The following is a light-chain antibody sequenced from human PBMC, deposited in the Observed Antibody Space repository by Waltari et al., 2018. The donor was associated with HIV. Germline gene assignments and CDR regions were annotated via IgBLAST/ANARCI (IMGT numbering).Light chain of an antibody. Sequence: QPVLAQPPSLSAAPGEKVTISCSGSNSYIAWYQQLPGTAPKLVIFDTTKRPSGIPDRFSGSKSATSATLDITGLQTGDEGDYYCGSWDISLNVVVFGGGTKVTVL. J-gene: IGLJ2*01. CDR1: NSYIA. CDR3: GSWDISLNVVV. V-gene: IGLV1-51*01. CDR2: DTT.